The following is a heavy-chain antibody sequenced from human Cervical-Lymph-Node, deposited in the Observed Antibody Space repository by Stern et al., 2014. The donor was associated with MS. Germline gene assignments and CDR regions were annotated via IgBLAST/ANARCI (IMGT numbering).Heavy chain of an antibody. D-gene: IGHD2-8*01. CDR2: ISYDGNHK. V-gene: IGHV3-30*03. Sequence: VQLVESGGAVVQPGRSLRLSCAASGFTFSSYGMHLVRQAPGKGLEWATVISYDGNHKYYAASVKGRFTISRDNSKNTLHLQMNSVTPDDTAIYYCARDYEDTSMLFDHWGQGTLVTVSS. J-gene: IGHJ4*02. CDR1: GFTFSSYG. CDR3: ARDYEDTSMLFDH.